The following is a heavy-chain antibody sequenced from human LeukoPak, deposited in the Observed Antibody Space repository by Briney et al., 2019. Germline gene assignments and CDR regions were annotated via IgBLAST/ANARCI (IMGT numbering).Heavy chain of an antibody. J-gene: IGHJ4*02. CDR1: GFTFSNYA. D-gene: IGHD5-24*01. CDR3: AKEAFGRDGYNYFDY. CDR2: ISWDGGST. V-gene: IGHV3-43D*03. Sequence: GGSLRLSCAASGFTFSNYAMHWVRQAPGKGLEWVSLISWDGGSTYYADSVKGRFTISRDNSKNSLYLQMNSLRAEDTALYYCAKEAFGRDGYNYFDYWGQGTLVTVSS.